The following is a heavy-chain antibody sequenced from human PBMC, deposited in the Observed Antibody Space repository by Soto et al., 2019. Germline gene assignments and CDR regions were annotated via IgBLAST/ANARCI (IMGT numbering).Heavy chain of an antibody. CDR1: GYTFTSYL. CDR2: ISAYNGNT. CDR3: ARDGVISWFDP. Sequence: QVQLVQSGAEVKKPGASVTVSCKASGYTFTSYLISWVRQATGQGLEWMGWISAYNGNTNYAQKLQGRVTSTTDTSTSTADVERRSLRSDDTAVYYCARDGVISWFDPWGQGTLVTVSS. D-gene: IGHD2-21*01. J-gene: IGHJ5*02. V-gene: IGHV1-18*01.